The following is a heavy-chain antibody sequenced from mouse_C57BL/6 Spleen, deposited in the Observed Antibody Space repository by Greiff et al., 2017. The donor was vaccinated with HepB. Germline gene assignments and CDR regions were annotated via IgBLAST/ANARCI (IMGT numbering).Heavy chain of an antibody. J-gene: IGHJ4*01. Sequence: EVQVVESGGDLVKPGGSLKLSCAASGFTFSSDGMSWVRQTPDKRLEWVATSSSGGSYTYYPDSVKGRFTISRDNAKNTLYLQMSSLKSEDTAMYYCAIRRFITTVVATWGGAMDYWGQGTSVTVSS. V-gene: IGHV5-6*01. CDR3: AIRRFITTVVATWGGAMDY. CDR1: GFTFSSDG. CDR2: SSSGGSYT. D-gene: IGHD1-1*01.